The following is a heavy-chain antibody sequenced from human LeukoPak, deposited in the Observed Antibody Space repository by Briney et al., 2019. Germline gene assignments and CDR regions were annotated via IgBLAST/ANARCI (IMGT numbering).Heavy chain of an antibody. V-gene: IGHV3-21*01. CDR1: GFTFSSYS. J-gene: IGHJ4*02. CDR2: ISSSSSYI. CDR3: ARDLFGVVADYYFDY. Sequence: GGSLRLSCAASGFTFSSYSVNWVRQAPGKGLEWVSSISSSSSYIYYADSVKGRFTISRDNAKNSLYLQMNSLRAEDTAVYYCARDLFGVVADYYFDYWGQGTLVTVSS. D-gene: IGHD2-15*01.